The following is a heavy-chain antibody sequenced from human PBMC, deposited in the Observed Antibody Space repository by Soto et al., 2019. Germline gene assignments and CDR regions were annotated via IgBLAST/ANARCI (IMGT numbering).Heavy chain of an antibody. D-gene: IGHD3-10*01. CDR1: GFTFSSYW. Sequence: GGSLRLSCAASGFTFSSYWMSWVRQAPGKGLEWVATIKQDGSEKYYVDSVKGRFTISRDNAKNSLYLQMNSLRAEDTAVYYCASGRITMVRGVSGVDYFDYWGQGTLVTVSS. V-gene: IGHV3-7*01. J-gene: IGHJ4*02. CDR2: IKQDGSEK. CDR3: ASGRITMVRGVSGVDYFDY.